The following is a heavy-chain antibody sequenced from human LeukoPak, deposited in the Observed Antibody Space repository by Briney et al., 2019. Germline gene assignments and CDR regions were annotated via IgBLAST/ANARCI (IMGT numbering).Heavy chain of an antibody. CDR1: GYTFTSYG. D-gene: IGHD3-3*01. J-gene: IGHJ4*02. CDR3: ARALISITIFGVVIRTLETEFDY. V-gene: IGHV1-18*01. CDR2: ISAYNGNT. Sequence: SVKVSCKASGYTFTSYGISWVRQAPGQGLEWMGWISAYNGNTNYAQKLQGRVTMTTDTSTSTAYMELRSLRSDDTAVYYCARALISITIFGVVIRTLETEFDYWGQGTLVTVSS.